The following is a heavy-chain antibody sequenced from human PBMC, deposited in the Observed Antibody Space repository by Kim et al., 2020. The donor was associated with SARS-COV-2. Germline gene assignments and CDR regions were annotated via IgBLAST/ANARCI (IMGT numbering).Heavy chain of an antibody. CDR3: ARGPRGSGESRADIWFDP. D-gene: IGHD6-25*01. CDR2: ISSSSSYT. Sequence: GGSLRLSCAASGFTFSDYYMSWIRQAPGKGLEWVSYISSSSSYTNYADSLKGRFTISRDNAKNSLYLQMNSLRAEDTAVYYCARGPRGSGESRADIWFDPWGQGTLVTVSS. V-gene: IGHV3-11*05. J-gene: IGHJ5*02. CDR1: GFTFSDYY.